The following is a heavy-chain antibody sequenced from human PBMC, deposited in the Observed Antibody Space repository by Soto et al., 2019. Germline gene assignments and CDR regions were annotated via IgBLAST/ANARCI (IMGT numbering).Heavy chain of an antibody. CDR3: ARDNGYYDSSGYYSTNYYYYGMDV. CDR1: GFTFSSYW. CDR2: IKQDGSEK. Sequence: GGSLRLSCAASGFTFSSYWMSWVRQAPGKGLEWVANIKQDGSEKYYVDSVKGRFTISRDNAKNPLYLQMNSLRAEDTAVYYCARDNGYYDSSGYYSTNYYYYGMDVWGQGTTVTVSS. V-gene: IGHV3-7*05. J-gene: IGHJ6*02. D-gene: IGHD3-22*01.